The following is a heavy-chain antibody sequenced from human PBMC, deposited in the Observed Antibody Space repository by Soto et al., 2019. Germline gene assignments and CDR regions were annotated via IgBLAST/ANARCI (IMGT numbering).Heavy chain of an antibody. D-gene: IGHD3-10*01. CDR1: SGSFSGYY. V-gene: IGHV4-34*01. CDR3: ARDTGFYYCPGWYYYYYGIDV. Sequence: SESLSLTCAVDSGSFSGYYWSWIRQPPGKGLEWIGATNHSGITNINPTLNSRVNVSIDTSKIQFSLNLCSVTASVTAVYYCARDTGFYYCPGWYYYYYGIDVWGQGTTVTVSS. CDR2: TNHSGIT. J-gene: IGHJ6*02.